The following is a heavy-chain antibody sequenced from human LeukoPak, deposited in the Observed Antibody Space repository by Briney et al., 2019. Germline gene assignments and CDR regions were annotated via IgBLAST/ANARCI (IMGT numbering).Heavy chain of an antibody. CDR3: ARRAVAGTSFDDY. CDR2: IYSSGSA. CDR1: GFIFSTYN. V-gene: IGHV4-59*04. D-gene: IGHD6-19*01. J-gene: IGHJ4*02. Sequence: GSLRLSCAASGFIFSTYNMNWVRQPPGKGLEWIGNIYSSGSAYYNPSLKSRVTISVDTSKNQFSLKLSSVTAADTAVYYCARRAVAGTSFDDYWGQGTLVTVSS.